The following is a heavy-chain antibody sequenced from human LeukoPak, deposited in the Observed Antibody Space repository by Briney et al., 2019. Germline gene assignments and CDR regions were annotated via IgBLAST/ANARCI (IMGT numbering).Heavy chain of an antibody. CDR1: GFTFSNYW. D-gene: IGHD2-2*01. V-gene: IGHV3-74*01. CDR3: ARHLRYCTSTGCYDPNFDY. CDR2: INSDGSST. J-gene: IGHJ4*02. Sequence: PGGSLRLSCAASGFTFSNYWMHWVRQAPGKGLVWVSRINSDGSSTSYADSVKGRFTISRDNAKNTLYLQMSSLRAEDTGVYYCARHLRYCTSTGCYDPNFDYWGQGTLVTVSS.